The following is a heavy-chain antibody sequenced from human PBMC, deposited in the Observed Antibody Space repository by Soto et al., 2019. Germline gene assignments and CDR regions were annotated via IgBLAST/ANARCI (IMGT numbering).Heavy chain of an antibody. V-gene: IGHV1-46*01. CDR3: ARDRIAVKGPFDY. J-gene: IGHJ4*02. CDR2: INPSGGSA. D-gene: IGHD6-19*01. Sequence: ASVKVSCKASGYTFTSYYMHWVRQAPGQGLEWMGIINPSGGSASYAQKFQGRVTMTRDTSTSTVYMELSGLRSEDTAVYYCARDRIAVKGPFDYWGQGTLVTVSS. CDR1: GYTFTSYY.